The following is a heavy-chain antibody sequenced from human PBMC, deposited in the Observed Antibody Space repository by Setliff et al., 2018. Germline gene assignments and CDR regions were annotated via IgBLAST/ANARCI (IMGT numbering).Heavy chain of an antibody. Sequence: PSETLSLTCAVYGGSFNVYFWSWIRQPPGKGLEWIGEISHSGSTNYNPSLKSRVTMSVDKSKNQFSLNLNSVTAADTAVYYCRVWVDMIEVDSWAQGTLVTVSS. CDR1: GGSFNVYF. D-gene: IGHD3-22*01. CDR3: RVWVDMIEVDS. J-gene: IGHJ4*02. CDR2: ISHSGST. V-gene: IGHV4-34*01.